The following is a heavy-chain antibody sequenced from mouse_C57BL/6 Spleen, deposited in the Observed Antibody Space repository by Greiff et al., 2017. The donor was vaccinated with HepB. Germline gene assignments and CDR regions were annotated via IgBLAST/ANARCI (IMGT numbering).Heavy chain of an antibody. V-gene: IGHV1-39*01. D-gene: IGHD3-2*02. CDR2: INPNYGTT. J-gene: IGHJ3*01. CDR3: ARSEPPAAQATWFAY. CDR1: GYSFTDYN. Sequence: EVKLQQSGPELVKPGASVKISCKASGYSFTDYNMNWVKQSNGKSLEWIGVINPNYGTTSYNQKFKGKATLTVDQSSSTAYMQLNSLTSEDSAVYYCARSEPPAAQATWFAYWGQGTLVTVSA.